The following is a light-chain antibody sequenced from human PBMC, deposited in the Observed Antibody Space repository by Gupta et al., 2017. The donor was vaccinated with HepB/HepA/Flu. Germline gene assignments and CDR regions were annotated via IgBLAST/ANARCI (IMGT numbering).Light chain of an antibody. CDR3: QQYTNWPWT. CDR2: DAS. CDR1: HSVDSN. Sequence: IVMTQSPATLSFSPGERATLSCRASHSVDSNLAWYQQKPGQTPRLLIFDASTRATGFPARFSGSGSGTEFTLTISSLLSEDFAIYYCQQYTNWPWTFGQGTKVEVK. J-gene: IGKJ1*01. V-gene: IGKV3-15*01.